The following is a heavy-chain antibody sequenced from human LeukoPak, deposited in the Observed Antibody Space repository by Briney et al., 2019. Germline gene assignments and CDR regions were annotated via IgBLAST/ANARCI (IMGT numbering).Heavy chain of an antibody. D-gene: IGHD3-10*01. CDR1: GGSISSSSYY. CDR2: IYSSGST. CDR3: ARVFDSGSQAYFYYMDV. V-gene: IGHV4-39*07. J-gene: IGHJ6*03. Sequence: SETLSLTCTVSGGSISSSSYYWGWIRRPPGKGLEWIGSIYSSGSTNYNPSLKSRVTMSVDTSKNQFSLKVSSVTAADTAVYYCARVFDSGSQAYFYYMDVWGKGTTVTISS.